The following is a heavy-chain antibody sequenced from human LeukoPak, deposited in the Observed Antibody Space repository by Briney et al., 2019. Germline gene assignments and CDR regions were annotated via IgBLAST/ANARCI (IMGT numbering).Heavy chain of an antibody. CDR2: IAYDGSTK. Sequence: GGSLRLSCAGSGFTFGGYGMHWFRQTPGKGLEWVADIAYDGSTKFYAGSVKGRFTISRENSKNSMSVQMDDLRAEDTAVYYCTRYNNDHFDYWGQGTLVTVSS. J-gene: IGHJ4*02. V-gene: IGHV3-33*01. CDR3: TRYNNDHFDY. CDR1: GFTFGGYG. D-gene: IGHD1-14*01.